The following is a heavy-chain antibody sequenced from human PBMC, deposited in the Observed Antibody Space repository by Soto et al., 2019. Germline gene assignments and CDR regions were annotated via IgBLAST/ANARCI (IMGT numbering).Heavy chain of an antibody. D-gene: IGHD3-10*01. Sequence: SETLSLTCTVSGGSISSGDYYWSWIRQPPGKGLEWIGYIYYSGSTYYNPSLKSRVTISVDTSKNQFSLKLSSVTAADTAVYYCARVGADYYGSGRHRPFDYWGQGTLVTVS. V-gene: IGHV4-30-4*01. J-gene: IGHJ4*02. CDR3: ARVGADYYGSGRHRPFDY. CDR2: IYYSGST. CDR1: GGSISSGDYY.